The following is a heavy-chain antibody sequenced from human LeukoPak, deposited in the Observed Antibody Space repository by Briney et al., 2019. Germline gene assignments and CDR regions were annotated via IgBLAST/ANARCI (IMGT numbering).Heavy chain of an antibody. CDR1: GFTFSSYG. CDR2: IRYDGSNK. Sequence: GGSLRLSCAASGFTFSSYGMYWVRQAPGKGLEWVAFIRYDGSNKYHADSVKGRFTISRDNSKNTLYLQMNSLRAEDTAVYYCARPLKTYYYESSGYSAPYYWGQGTLVTVSS. D-gene: IGHD3-22*01. CDR3: ARPLKTYYYESSGYSAPYY. V-gene: IGHV3-30*02. J-gene: IGHJ4*02.